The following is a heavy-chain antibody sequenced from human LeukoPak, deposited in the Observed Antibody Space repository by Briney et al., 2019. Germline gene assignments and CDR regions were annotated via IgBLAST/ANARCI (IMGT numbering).Heavy chain of an antibody. CDR3: AKVDSSSWYHRVGFDY. V-gene: IGHV3-48*01. D-gene: IGHD6-13*01. J-gene: IGHJ4*02. CDR1: GFTLSSYN. CDR2: ISSSSTTI. Sequence: GGSLRLSCAASGFTLSSYNMNWVRQAPGKGLEWVSYISSSSTTIYYADSVKGRFTISRDNSKNTLYLQMNSLRAEDTAVYYCAKVDSSSWYHRVGFDYWGQGTLVTVSS.